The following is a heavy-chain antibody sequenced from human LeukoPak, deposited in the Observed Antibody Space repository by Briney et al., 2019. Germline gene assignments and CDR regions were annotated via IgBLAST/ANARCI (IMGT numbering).Heavy chain of an antibody. D-gene: IGHD2-15*01. CDR1: GGSISSSSYY. CDR3: ARHARRYNWFDP. CDR2: IYYSGST. J-gene: IGHJ5*02. V-gene: IGHV4-39*01. Sequence: SETLSLTCTVSGGSISSSSYYWGWIRQPPGKGLEWIGSIYYSGSTYYNPSLKSRVTMSVDTSKNQFSLKLSSVTAAGTAVYYCARHARRYNWFDPWGQGTLVTVSS.